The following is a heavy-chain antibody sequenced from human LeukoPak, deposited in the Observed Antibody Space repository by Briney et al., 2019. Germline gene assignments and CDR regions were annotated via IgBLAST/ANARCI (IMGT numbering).Heavy chain of an antibody. CDR2: IWYDGSNK. J-gene: IGHJ4*02. CDR1: GFTFSSYG. CDR3: AKIYDGSGHFDY. D-gene: IGHD3-22*01. V-gene: IGHV3-33*06. Sequence: PGGSLRLSCAASGFTFSSYGMHWVRQAPGKGLEWGAVIWYDGSNKYYADSVKGRFTISRDNSKNTLYLQMNSLRAEDTAVYYCAKIYDGSGHFDYWGQGTLVTVSS.